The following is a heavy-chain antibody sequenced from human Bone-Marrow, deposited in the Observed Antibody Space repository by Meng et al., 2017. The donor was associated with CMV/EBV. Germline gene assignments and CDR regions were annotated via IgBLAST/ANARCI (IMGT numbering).Heavy chain of an antibody. V-gene: IGHV3-23*01. CDR3: AKGDSSGWGAPDY. CDR1: GFTFSSYA. Sequence: GESLKISCAASGFTFSSYAMSWVRQAPGRGLEWVSAISGRGGSTYYADSVKGRFTLSRDNSKNTLYLQMNSLRAEDTAVYYCAKGDSSGWGAPDYWGQGTLVTVSS. D-gene: IGHD6-19*01. CDR2: ISGRGGST. J-gene: IGHJ4*02.